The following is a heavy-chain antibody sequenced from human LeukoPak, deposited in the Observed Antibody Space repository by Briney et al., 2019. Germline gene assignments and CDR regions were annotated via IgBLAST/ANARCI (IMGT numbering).Heavy chain of an antibody. Sequence: GGSLRLSCAASGFTFDDYAMHWVRRAPGKGLEWVSGISWNSGSIGYADSVKGRFTISRDNAKNSLYLQMNSLRAEDTALYYCAKDYDGLVGATSYFDYWGQGTLVTVSS. V-gene: IGHV3-9*01. D-gene: IGHD1-26*01. CDR1: GFTFDDYA. CDR2: ISWNSGSI. CDR3: AKDYDGLVGATSYFDY. J-gene: IGHJ4*02.